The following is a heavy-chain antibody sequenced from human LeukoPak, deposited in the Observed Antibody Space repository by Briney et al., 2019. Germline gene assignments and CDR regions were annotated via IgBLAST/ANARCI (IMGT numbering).Heavy chain of an antibody. CDR2: ISRSGDAT. Sequence: QPGGSLRLSCAASGFTFINYAMSWVRQAPGKGLEWVSAISRSGDATYYADSVKGRFTITRDSSKNTLYLYMNTLRAEDTALYYWAKSAGPFGDYDSWGQGTLVTVSS. D-gene: IGHD3-10*01. J-gene: IGHJ4*02. V-gene: IGHV3-23*01. CDR1: GFTFINYA. CDR3: AKSAGPFGDYDS.